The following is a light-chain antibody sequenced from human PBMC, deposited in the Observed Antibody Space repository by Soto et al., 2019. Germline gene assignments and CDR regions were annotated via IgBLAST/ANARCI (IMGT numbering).Light chain of an antibody. V-gene: IGLV1-44*01. CDR3: ASWDDSLNGVV. J-gene: IGLJ2*01. CDR1: RSNIGSNT. CDR2: SNN. Sequence: QSVLTQPPSASGTPGQRVTISCSGTRSNIGSNTVNWYQHLPGAAPKLLIYSNNERPSGVPARFSGSKSGTSVSLAISGLQSEDEADYYCASWDDSLNGVVFGGGTKVTVL.